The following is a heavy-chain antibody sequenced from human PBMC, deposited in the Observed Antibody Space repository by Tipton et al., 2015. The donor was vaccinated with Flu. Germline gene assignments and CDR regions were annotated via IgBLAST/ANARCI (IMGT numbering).Heavy chain of an antibody. J-gene: IGHJ1*01. V-gene: IGHV3-48*02. CDR2: ISGSSSTI. CDR1: GFTFSSFS. CDR3: ARDLGYNYGQSAEYFQH. Sequence: SLRLSCAASGFTFSSFSMNWVRQAPGKGLEWVSYISGSSSTIYYADSVKGRFTISRDNAKNSVYLQMNSLRDGDTAVYYCARDLGYNYGQSAEYFQHWGQGTLVTVSS. D-gene: IGHD5-18*01.